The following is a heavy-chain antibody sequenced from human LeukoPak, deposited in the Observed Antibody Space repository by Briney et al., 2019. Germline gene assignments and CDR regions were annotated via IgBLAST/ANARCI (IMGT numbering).Heavy chain of an antibody. D-gene: IGHD1-26*01. J-gene: IGHJ3*02. CDR1: GGSISSYY. Sequence: PSETLSLTCTVSGGSISSYYWSWIRQPAEKGLEWIGRIYTSGSTNYNPSLKSRVTMSVDSSKNQFSLKLSSVTAADTAVYYCARDPELGATKAAFDIWGQGTMVTVSS. CDR3: ARDPELGATKAAFDI. V-gene: IGHV4-4*07. CDR2: IYTSGST.